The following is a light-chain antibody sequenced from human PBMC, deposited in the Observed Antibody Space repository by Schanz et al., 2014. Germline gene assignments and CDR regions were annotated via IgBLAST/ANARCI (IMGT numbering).Light chain of an antibody. V-gene: IGKV1-33*01. CDR3: QQYDDLVS. CDR2: DAS. J-gene: IGKJ4*01. CDR1: QDIDIY. Sequence: DIQMTQSPSSLSASVRDRVTITCRASQDIDIYLNWYQQKPGKAPKLLIYDASKLETGVPSRFSGSGSGTHFTFTISSLQPEDIATYYCQQYDDLVSFGGGTKVEIK.